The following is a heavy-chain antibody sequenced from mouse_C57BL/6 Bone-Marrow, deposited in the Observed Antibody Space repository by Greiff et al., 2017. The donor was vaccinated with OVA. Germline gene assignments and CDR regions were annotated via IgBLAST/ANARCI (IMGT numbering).Heavy chain of an antibody. CDR3: ARAGTYYSNLYYFDY. D-gene: IGHD2-5*01. Sequence: EVHLVESGPGLAKPSQTLSLTCSVTGYSITSDYWNWIRKFPGNKLEYMGYISYSGSTYYTPSLKSRLPITRDTSKNQYYLQLNSVTTEDTATYYCARAGTYYSNLYYFDYWGQGTTLTVSS. CDR2: ISYSGST. CDR1: GYSITSDY. V-gene: IGHV3-8*01. J-gene: IGHJ2*01.